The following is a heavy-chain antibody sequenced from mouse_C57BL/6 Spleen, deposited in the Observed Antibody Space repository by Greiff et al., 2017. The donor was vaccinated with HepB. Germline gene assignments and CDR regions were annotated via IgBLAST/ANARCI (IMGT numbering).Heavy chain of an antibody. Sequence: VQLVESGPELVKPGASVKISCKASGYAFSSSWMNWVKQRPGKGLEWIGRIYPGDGDTNYNGKFKGKATLTADKSSSTAYMQLSSLTSEDSAVYFCARSGDGYYVGMDYWGQGTSVTVSS. J-gene: IGHJ4*01. D-gene: IGHD2-3*01. V-gene: IGHV1-82*01. CDR2: IYPGDGDT. CDR3: ARSGDGYYVGMDY. CDR1: GYAFSSSW.